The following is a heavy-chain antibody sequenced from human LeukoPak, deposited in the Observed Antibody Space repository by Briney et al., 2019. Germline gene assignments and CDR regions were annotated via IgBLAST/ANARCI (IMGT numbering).Heavy chain of an antibody. D-gene: IGHD3-22*01. J-gene: IGHJ4*02. Sequence: GGSLRLSCAASGFPFTDFSMDWVRQAPGKGLEWVAYISSSSSIIFYADSVRGRFAISRDSAKNSLYLQMNSLRAEDTAVYYCARDLPYGISDYPPGIWGQGTLVTVSS. CDR1: GFPFTDFS. V-gene: IGHV3-48*04. CDR3: ARDLPYGISDYPPGI. CDR2: ISSSSSII.